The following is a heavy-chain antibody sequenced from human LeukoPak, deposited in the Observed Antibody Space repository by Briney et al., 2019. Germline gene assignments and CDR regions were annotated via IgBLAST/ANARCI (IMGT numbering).Heavy chain of an antibody. CDR3: AKNAIWDALYY. Sequence: TGGSLRLSCAASGFAFSSYEMRWVRQAPGKGLEWVSAFSSTDAGTYYADSVKGRFTISQDNSTNTLYLQMNSLRAEDTAVYYCAKNAIWDALYYWGQGILVTVSS. D-gene: IGHD3-16*01. CDR1: GFAFSSYE. CDR2: FSSTDAGT. V-gene: IGHV3-23*01. J-gene: IGHJ4*02.